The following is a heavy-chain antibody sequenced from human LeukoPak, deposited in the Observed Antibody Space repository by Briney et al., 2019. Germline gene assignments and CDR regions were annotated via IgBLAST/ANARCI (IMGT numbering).Heavy chain of an antibody. D-gene: IGHD3-22*01. CDR2: ISSSSSFI. CDR3: AHSSGYAYGLDY. J-gene: IGHJ4*02. Sequence: GGSLRLSCAASGFTFSSYNMSWVRQAPGKGLEWVSSISSSSSFIYYADSVKGRFTISRDNAKNSLYLQMNSLRAEDTAVYYCAHSSGYAYGLDYWGRGTLVTVSS. CDR1: GFTFSSYN. V-gene: IGHV3-21*01.